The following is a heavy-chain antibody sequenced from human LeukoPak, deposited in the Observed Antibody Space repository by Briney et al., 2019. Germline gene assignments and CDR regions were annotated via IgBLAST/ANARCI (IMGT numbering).Heavy chain of an antibody. CDR2: TYYNSKWYN. J-gene: IGHJ4*02. CDR3: ARRRYHGYVDYFDY. Sequence: SQTLSLTCAISGDSVSSNSAAWNWFRQSPSRGLEWLGRTYYNSKWYNDYAVSVKSRIAINPDTSKNQFSLQLNSVTPEDTAVYFCARRRYHGYVDYFDYWGQGTLVTVSS. D-gene: IGHD3-10*01. V-gene: IGHV6-1*01. CDR1: GDSVSSNSAA.